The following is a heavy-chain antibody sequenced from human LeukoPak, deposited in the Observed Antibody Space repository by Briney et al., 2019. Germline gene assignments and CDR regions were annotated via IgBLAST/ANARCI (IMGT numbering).Heavy chain of an antibody. V-gene: IGHV3-48*03. J-gene: IGHJ6*03. D-gene: IGHD6-13*01. CDR3: AKDATAVPGTVYRVV. CDR2: ISISDTTI. Sequence: AGSLPLSRAACGFTYSEYEMNWLRQPPGKGVGGLSHISISDTTIHIADSLNGRFTNSRDNAKNSVYLQMTSMRAEDTALYYCAKDATAVPGTVYRVVWGKGTTVTISS. CDR1: GFTYSEYE.